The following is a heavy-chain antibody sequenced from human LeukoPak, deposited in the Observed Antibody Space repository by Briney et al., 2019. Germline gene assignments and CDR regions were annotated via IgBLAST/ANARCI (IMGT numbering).Heavy chain of an antibody. V-gene: IGHV1-18*01. D-gene: IGHD2-15*01. Sequence: ASLKVSCKASGYTFNNYGISWVRQAPGQGLEWMGRISAYNGNTNYAQKVQDRVTMTTDTSTSTAYMELRNLTSDDTAVYYCARDSADCSGGSCYSAEYFQHWGQGTLVTVSS. CDR3: ARDSADCSGGSCYSAEYFQH. J-gene: IGHJ1*01. CDR2: ISAYNGNT. CDR1: GYTFNNYG.